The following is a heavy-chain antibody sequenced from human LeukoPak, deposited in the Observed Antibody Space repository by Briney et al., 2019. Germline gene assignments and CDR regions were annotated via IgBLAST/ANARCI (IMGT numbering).Heavy chain of an antibody. CDR3: AREGHSSGWYMSVAHDY. CDR2: INPSGGST. CDR1: GYTFTSYY. Sequence: ASVKVSCKASGYTFTSYYMHWVRQAPGQGLEWMGIINPSGGSTNYAQKFQGRVTMTRDTSISTAYMELSRLRSDDTAVYYCAREGHSSGWYMSVAHDYWGQGTLVTVSS. D-gene: IGHD6-19*01. V-gene: IGHV1-2*02. J-gene: IGHJ4*02.